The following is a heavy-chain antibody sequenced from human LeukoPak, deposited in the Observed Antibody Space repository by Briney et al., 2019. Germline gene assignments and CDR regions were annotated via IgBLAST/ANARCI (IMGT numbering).Heavy chain of an antibody. V-gene: IGHV4-38-2*02. Sequence: SETLSLTCGVSGYSISSGYYWGWIRQPPGKGLEWIGSIYHSGSAYYKPSLKSRVTISVDTSKNQFSLKLSSVTAADTAVYYCARDGPTYYYDNSGHYYDYWGQGTLVTVSS. D-gene: IGHD3-22*01. CDR1: GYSISSGYY. CDR3: ARDGPTYYYDNSGHYYDY. CDR2: IYHSGSA. J-gene: IGHJ4*02.